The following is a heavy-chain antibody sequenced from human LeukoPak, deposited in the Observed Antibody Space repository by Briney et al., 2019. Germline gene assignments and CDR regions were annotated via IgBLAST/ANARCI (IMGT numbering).Heavy chain of an antibody. V-gene: IGHV3-30*18. CDR3: AKDPLDGSGSYPYYFDY. CDR1: GFTFSSYG. Sequence: PGGSLRLSCAASGFTFSSYGMHWVRQAPGKGLEWVAVISYDGSNKYYADSVKGRFTISRDNSKNTLYLQMNSLRAEDTAVYYCAKDPLDGSGSYPYYFDYWGQGTLVTVSS. CDR2: ISYDGSNK. D-gene: IGHD3-10*01. J-gene: IGHJ4*02.